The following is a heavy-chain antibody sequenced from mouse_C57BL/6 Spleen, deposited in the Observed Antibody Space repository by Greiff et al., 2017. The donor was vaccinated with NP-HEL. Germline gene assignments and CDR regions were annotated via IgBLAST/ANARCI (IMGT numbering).Heavy chain of an antibody. CDR1: GYTFTDYY. CDR2: INPYNGGT. Sequence: EVKLVESGPVLVKPGASVKMSCKASGYTFTDYYMNWVKQSHGKSLEWIGVINPYNGGTSYNQKFKGKATLTVDKSSSTAYMELNSLTSEDSAVYYCARGYDDWFAYWGQGTLVTVSA. CDR3: ARGYDDWFAY. V-gene: IGHV1-19*01. D-gene: IGHD2-2*01. J-gene: IGHJ3*01.